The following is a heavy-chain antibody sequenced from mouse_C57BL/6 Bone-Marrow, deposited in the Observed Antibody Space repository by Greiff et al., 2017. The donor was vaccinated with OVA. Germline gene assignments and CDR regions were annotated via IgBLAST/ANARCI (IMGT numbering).Heavy chain of an antibody. V-gene: IGHV1-64*01. J-gene: IGHJ2*01. CDR1: GYTFTSYC. CDR3: ARWGGLRRNY. Sequence: QVQLQQPGAELVKPGASVKLSCKASGYTFTSYCMHWVKQRPGQGLQWIGMIHPNSGSTNYNEKFKSKATLTVDKSSSTAYMQLRSLTSEDSAVYYCARWGGLRRNYWGQGTTLTVSS. D-gene: IGHD2-4*01. CDR2: IHPNSGST.